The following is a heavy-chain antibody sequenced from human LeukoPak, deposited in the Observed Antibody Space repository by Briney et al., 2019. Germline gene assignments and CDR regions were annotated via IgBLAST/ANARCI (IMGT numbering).Heavy chain of an antibody. Sequence: PSETLSLTCTVSSGSLSSFYWNWIRQPPGQGLEWIGDIFHSGSTYRNPSLKNRLFMSVDTSKNQFSLQLNSVTAADTAVYFCARSRNDAFDIWGLGTMVTVSS. CDR2: IFHSGST. J-gene: IGHJ3*02. CDR3: ARSRNDAFDI. V-gene: IGHV4-59*04. CDR1: SGSLSSFY.